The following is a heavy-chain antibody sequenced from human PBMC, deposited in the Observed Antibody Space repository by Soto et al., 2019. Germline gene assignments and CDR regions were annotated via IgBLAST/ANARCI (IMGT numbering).Heavy chain of an antibody. V-gene: IGHV3-30*18. CDR1: GLTFSSYG. CDR2: ISYDGSNE. J-gene: IGHJ4*02. CDR3: AKSQWGQLAFLIDY. D-gene: IGHD3-3*02. Sequence: VQLMESGGGVVQPGRSLRLSCAASGLTFSSYGMHWVRQAPGKGLEWVALISYDGSNEYYADSVKGRFTISRDNSKNTLYLQMNSLRTEDTAVYYCAKSQWGQLAFLIDYWGQGTLVTVSS.